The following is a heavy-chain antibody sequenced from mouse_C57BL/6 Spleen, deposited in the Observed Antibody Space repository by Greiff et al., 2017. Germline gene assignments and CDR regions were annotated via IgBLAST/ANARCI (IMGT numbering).Heavy chain of an antibody. D-gene: IGHD1-3*01. Sequence: EVMLQESGAEFVRPGASVKLSCTASGFNIKGDYLHWVKQRPEQGLEWIGWIDPANGDTDYASTFQGKATITADTSSNTAYLQLSSLTSEDTAVYYCTTDNYKFYDGYFDVWGTGTTVTVSS. CDR3: TTDNYKFYDGYFDV. CDR2: IDPANGDT. V-gene: IGHV14-4*01. J-gene: IGHJ1*03. CDR1: GFNIKGDY.